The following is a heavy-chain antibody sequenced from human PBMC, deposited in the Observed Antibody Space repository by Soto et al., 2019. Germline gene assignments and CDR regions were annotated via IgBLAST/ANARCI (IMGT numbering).Heavy chain of an antibody. D-gene: IGHD3-9*01. Sequence: QVQLVQSGAEVKKPGASVKVSCKASGYTFTSYGISWVRQAPGQGLEWMGWISAYNGNTNYAQKLQGRVTMTTDTSTSKDYMDLRSLRSDATAVYYCARDLAHCGYFDGDSLDIWCQVTMVTVSS. CDR1: GYTFTSYG. CDR3: ARDLAHCGYFDGDSLDI. J-gene: IGHJ3*02. V-gene: IGHV1-18*01. CDR2: ISAYNGNT.